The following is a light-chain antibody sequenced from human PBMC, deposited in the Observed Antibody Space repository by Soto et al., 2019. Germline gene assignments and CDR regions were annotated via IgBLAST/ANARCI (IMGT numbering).Light chain of an antibody. CDR1: QSVASY. CDR3: QQYNNWPLWT. Sequence: EIMMTQSPATLSVSPGERATLSCRASQSVASYLAWYQQKPGQTPRLLMYGASTRATGCPARFSGTGSGTEFTLTISSLQSEDFAVYYCQQYNNWPLWTFGQGTKVDIK. J-gene: IGKJ1*01. CDR2: GAS. V-gene: IGKV3-15*01.